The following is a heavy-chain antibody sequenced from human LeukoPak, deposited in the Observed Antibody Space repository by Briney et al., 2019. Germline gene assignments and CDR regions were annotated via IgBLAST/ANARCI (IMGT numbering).Heavy chain of an antibody. J-gene: IGHJ6*03. CDR2: ITSSGTYI. CDR1: GFTFRNCN. CDR3: ARDPYSGNYENAYYCYMDV. Sequence: GGSLTLSCAASGFTFRNCNMHWLREAPGKAREGVSSITSSGTYIFYADSVKGRFSISRDNANNSLYLQMDRLGPEDTAVYYCARDPYSGNYENAYYCYMDVWGKGTTVTISS. V-gene: IGHV3-21*01. D-gene: IGHD1-26*01.